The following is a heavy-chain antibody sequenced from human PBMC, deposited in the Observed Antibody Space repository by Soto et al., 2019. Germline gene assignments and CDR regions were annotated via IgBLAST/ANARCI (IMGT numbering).Heavy chain of an antibody. CDR2: IYSDGST. J-gene: IGHJ4*02. V-gene: IGHV3-66*01. D-gene: IGHD6-19*01. CDR1: GITVITNY. Sequence: GGSLRLSCAASGITVITNYFSWVRQAPGQGLEWVSGIYSDGSTHYADSVKGRFTISRDNSKDTLYLQMNTLRAEDTGVYYCAKGGRQWLVTSDFNYWGQGA. CDR3: AKGGRQWLVTSDFNY.